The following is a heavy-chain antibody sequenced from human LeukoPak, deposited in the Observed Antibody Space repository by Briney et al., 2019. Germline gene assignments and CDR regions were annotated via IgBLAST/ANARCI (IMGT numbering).Heavy chain of an antibody. CDR2: ISYDGSNK. Sequence: PGRSLRLSCAASGFTFSSYAMHWVRQAPGKGLEWVAVISYDGSNKYYADSVKGRFTISRDNSKNTLYLQMDSLRAEDTAVYYCAKDRNQGSWYSYFDYWGQGTLVTVSS. CDR3: AKDRNQGSWYSYFDY. D-gene: IGHD6-13*01. CDR1: GFTFSSYA. V-gene: IGHV3-30-3*01. J-gene: IGHJ4*02.